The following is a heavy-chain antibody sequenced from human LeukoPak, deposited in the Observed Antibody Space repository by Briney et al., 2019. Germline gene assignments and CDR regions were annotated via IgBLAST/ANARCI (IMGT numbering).Heavy chain of an antibody. V-gene: IGHV1-2*02. CDR3: ARGALLWFGAKMEYYFDY. Sequence: GASVKVSCKASGYTFTGYYMHWVRQAPGQGLEWMGWINPNSGGTNYAQKFQGRVTMTRDTSISTAYMELSRLRSDDTAVYYCARGALLWFGAKMEYYFDYWGQGTPLTVSS. CDR1: GYTFTGYY. CDR2: INPNSGGT. D-gene: IGHD3-10*01. J-gene: IGHJ4*02.